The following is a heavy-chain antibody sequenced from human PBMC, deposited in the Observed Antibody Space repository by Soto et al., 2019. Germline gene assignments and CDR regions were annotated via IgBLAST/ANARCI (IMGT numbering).Heavy chain of an antibody. CDR3: AKDGGADGYFGNWLDP. V-gene: IGHV1-69*15. Sequence: QFHLVQSGAEVKKPGSSVNVSCKASAGPFSNYAITWVRQAPGQGLEWVGRIIPIFGTTNVAQKFQGRVTITADESTTLAYMELSGLRSDDTAVYYCAKDGGADGYFGNWLDPWGQGTLVTVSS. CDR2: IIPIFGTT. D-gene: IGHD5-12*01. J-gene: IGHJ5*02. CDR1: AGPFSNYA.